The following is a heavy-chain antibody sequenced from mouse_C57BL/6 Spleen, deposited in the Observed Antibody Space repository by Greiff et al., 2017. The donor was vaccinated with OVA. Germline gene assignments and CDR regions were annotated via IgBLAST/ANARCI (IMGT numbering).Heavy chain of an antibody. Sequence: VKLQESGAELVRPGTSVKVSCKASGYAFTNYLIEWVKQRPGQGLEWIGVINPGSGGTIYNEKFKGKATLTADKSSSTAYMQLSSLTSEDSAVYFCARWDGSSYRWYFDVWGTGTTVTVSS. J-gene: IGHJ1*03. CDR3: ARWDGSSYRWYFDV. CDR1: GYAFTNYL. CDR2: INPGSGGT. V-gene: IGHV1-54*01. D-gene: IGHD1-1*01.